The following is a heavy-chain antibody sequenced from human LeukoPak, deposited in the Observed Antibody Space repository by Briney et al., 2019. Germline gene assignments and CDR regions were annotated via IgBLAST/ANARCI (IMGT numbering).Heavy chain of an antibody. D-gene: IGHD5/OR15-5a*01. Sequence: GGSPRLSCAASGFTFSDYYMSWIRQAPGKGLEWVSYISSSGSTIYYADSVKGRFTISRDNAKNSLYLQMNSLRAEDTAVYYCARDVFIGPYYYYYMDVWGKGTTVTVSS. CDR3: ARDVFIGPYYYYYMDV. CDR2: ISSSGSTI. CDR1: GFTFSDYY. V-gene: IGHV3-11*04. J-gene: IGHJ6*03.